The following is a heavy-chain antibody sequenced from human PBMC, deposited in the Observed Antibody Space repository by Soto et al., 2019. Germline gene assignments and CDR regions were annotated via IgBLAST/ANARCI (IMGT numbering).Heavy chain of an antibody. J-gene: IGHJ6*02. CDR1: GFIFSSYG. CDR3: AKEVWSGAMVV. Sequence: QVQLVESGGGVVQPGRSLRLSCAASGFIFSSYGMHWVRQAPGKGLEWVAVISYDGSNKYYADSVKGRFTISRDNSKSTLELQIISLRAEDTAVYYCAKEVWSGAMVVWGQGTTVTVSS. V-gene: IGHV3-30*18. CDR2: ISYDGSNK. D-gene: IGHD3-3*01.